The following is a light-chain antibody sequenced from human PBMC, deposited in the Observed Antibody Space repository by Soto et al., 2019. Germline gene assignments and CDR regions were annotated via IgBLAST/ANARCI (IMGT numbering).Light chain of an antibody. Sequence: QSALTQPPSASGSPGQSVTISCTGTSSDVGGYNFVAWYQQHPGKAPKLMISEVSKRPSGVPDRFSGSKSGNTAYLTVSGLQAEDEADYYCSSYAGSNIFVFGTGTKVTVL. CDR2: EVS. CDR3: SSYAGSNIFV. CDR1: SSDVGGYNF. J-gene: IGLJ1*01. V-gene: IGLV2-8*01.